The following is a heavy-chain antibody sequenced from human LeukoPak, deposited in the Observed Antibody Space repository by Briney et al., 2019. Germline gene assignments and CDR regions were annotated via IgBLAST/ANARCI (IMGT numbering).Heavy chain of an antibody. V-gene: IGHV1-69*13. D-gene: IGHD1-14*01. CDR3: ARDRPITPNEYYWFDP. CDR2: IIPIFGTA. CDR1: GYTFTSYD. Sequence: SVKVSCKASGYTFTSYDISWVRQAPGQGLEWMGGIIPIFGTANYAQKFQGRVTITADESTSTAYMELSSLRSEDTAVYYCARDRPITPNEYYWFDPWGQGTLVTVSS. J-gene: IGHJ5*02.